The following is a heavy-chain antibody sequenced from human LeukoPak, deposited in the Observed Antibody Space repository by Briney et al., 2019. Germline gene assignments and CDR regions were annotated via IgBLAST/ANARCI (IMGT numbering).Heavy chain of an antibody. CDR1: GCSISSNY. Sequence: PSETLSLTCSVAGCSISSNYWSWIRQPPGMGLEWSGYAYYSGSTNYNPSLKGRVTISVDTSKNPFSLKVSSVTAADTAVYYCARRTMVRGVIIYYYMDVWGKGTTVTVSS. CDR2: AYYSGST. D-gene: IGHD3-10*01. J-gene: IGHJ6*03. V-gene: IGHV4-59*01. CDR3: ARRTMVRGVIIYYYMDV.